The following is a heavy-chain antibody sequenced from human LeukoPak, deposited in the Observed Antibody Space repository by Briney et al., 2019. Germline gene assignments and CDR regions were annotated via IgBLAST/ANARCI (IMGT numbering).Heavy chain of an antibody. CDR3: ARHRYYYDSSGYYYQP. CDR2: IYYSGST. D-gene: IGHD3-22*01. J-gene: IGHJ5*02. CDR1: GASISSYY. Sequence: SETVSLTCTVSGASISSYYWSWIRQPPGKGLEWIGYIYYSGSTNYNPSLKSRVTISVDTSKNQFSLRLSSVTAADTAVYYCARHRYYYDSSGYYYQPWGQGTLVSVS. V-gene: IGHV4-59*01.